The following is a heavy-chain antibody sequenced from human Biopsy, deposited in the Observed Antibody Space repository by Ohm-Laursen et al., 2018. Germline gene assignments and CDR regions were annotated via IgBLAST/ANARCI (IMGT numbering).Heavy chain of an antibody. CDR1: GFNFSAYG. J-gene: IGHJ4*02. Sequence: SLRLSCTASGFNFSAYGMHWVRQAPGKGPEWVAVMYHDGSKTFYAESVEGRFTISRDNSKNTLYLQMNSLRADDTAVYYCAKSGIGTVTRHFDLWGQGTLVTVSS. CDR2: MYHDGSKT. CDR3: AKSGIGTVTRHFDL. V-gene: IGHV3-33*06. D-gene: IGHD4-17*01.